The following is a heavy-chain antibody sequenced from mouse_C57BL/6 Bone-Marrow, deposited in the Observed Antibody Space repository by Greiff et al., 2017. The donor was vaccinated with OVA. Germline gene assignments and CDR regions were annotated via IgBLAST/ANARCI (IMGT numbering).Heavy chain of an antibody. CDR1: GYSFTGYF. Sequence: VQLKDSGPELVKPGDSVKISCKASGYSFTGYFMHWVMQSHGKSLEWIGRINPYNGDTFYNQKFKGKATLTVDKSSSTAHMELRSLTSEHSAVYYGANNYYGSSHFAYWGQGTLVTVSA. D-gene: IGHD1-1*01. J-gene: IGHJ3*01. CDR3: ANNYYGSSHFAY. CDR2: INPYNGDT. V-gene: IGHV1-20*01.